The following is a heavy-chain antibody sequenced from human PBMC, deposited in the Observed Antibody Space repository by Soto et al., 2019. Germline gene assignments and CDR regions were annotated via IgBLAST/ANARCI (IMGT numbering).Heavy chain of an antibody. CDR2: IYYSGST. V-gene: IGHV4-31*03. Sequence: QVQLQESGPGLVKPSQTLSLTCTVSGGSISSGGYYWSWIRQHPGKGLEWIGYIYYSGSTYYNPSLKSGVTIAVDTAKNQFSLTLSSVTAADTAVYYCARSYPYYDILTGYSVYWYFDLWGRGTLVTVSS. CDR3: ARSYPYYDILTGYSVYWYFDL. J-gene: IGHJ2*01. D-gene: IGHD3-9*01. CDR1: GGSISSGGYY.